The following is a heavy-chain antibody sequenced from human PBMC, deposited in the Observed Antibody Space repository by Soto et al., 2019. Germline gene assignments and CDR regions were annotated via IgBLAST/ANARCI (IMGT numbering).Heavy chain of an antibody. D-gene: IGHD2-2*01. J-gene: IGHJ4*02. CDR3: ARESVVVVPAAMDY. V-gene: IGHV1-69*04. CDR2: IIPILGIA. CDR1: GGTFSSYT. Sequence: ASVKVSCKASGGTFSSYTISWVRQAPGQGLEWMGRIIPILGIANYAQKFQGRVTITADKSTSTAYMELSSLRSEDTAVYYCARESVVVVPAAMDYWGQGTLVTVPQ.